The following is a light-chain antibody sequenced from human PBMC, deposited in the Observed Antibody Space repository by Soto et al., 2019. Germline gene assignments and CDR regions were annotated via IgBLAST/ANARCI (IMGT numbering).Light chain of an antibody. V-gene: IGLV1-44*01. Sequence: QSVLTQPPSPSGTPGQTIPISCTGGSANIGSHTVNWYQQLPGTAPRLLIYSNTQRPSGVPDRFSGSKSGTSASLAISGLQSQYEGDYYCAAWDDSLNGVVFGGGTKLTVL. CDR2: SNT. CDR3: AAWDDSLNGVV. CDR1: SANIGSHT. J-gene: IGLJ2*01.